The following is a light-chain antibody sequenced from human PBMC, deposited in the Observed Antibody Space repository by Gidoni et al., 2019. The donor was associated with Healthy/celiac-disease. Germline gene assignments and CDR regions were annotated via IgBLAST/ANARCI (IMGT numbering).Light chain of an antibody. J-gene: IGKJ1*01. CDR3: QQYNNWWT. CDR1: QSVSSN. V-gene: IGKV3-15*01. Sequence: EIVMTQSPATLSVSPGERATLSCRASQSVSSNLAWYQQKPGQAPRLLIYGASTRATGIPARFSGSGSGTEFTRTISSLQSEDFAVYYCQQYNNWWTFGKGTKVEIK. CDR2: GAS.